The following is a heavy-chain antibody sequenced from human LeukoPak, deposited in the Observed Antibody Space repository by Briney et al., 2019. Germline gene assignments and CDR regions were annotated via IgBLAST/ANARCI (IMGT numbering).Heavy chain of an antibody. V-gene: IGHV4-4*07. CDR1: GGSISTYY. Sequence: SETLSLTCTVAGGSISTYYWSWIRQPAGEGLEWIGRIYASGSTNYNPSLKSRVTMSVDTSKNQFSLKLTSVTAADTAVYYCAREYSSSSGKNAFDIWGQGTLVTVSS. D-gene: IGHD6-6*01. CDR3: AREYSSSSGKNAFDI. CDR2: IYASGST. J-gene: IGHJ3*02.